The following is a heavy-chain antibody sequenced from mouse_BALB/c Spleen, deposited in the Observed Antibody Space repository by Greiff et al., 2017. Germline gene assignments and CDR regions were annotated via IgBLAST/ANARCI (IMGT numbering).Heavy chain of an antibody. J-gene: IGHJ4*01. CDR3: AREAATAMDY. CDR2: ISYDGSN. Sequence: EVQRVESGPGLVKPSQSLSLTCSVTGYSITSGYYWNWIRQFPGNKLEWMGYISYDGSNNYNPSLKNRISITRDTSKNQFFLKLNSVTTEDTATYYCAREAATAMDYWGQGTSVTVSS. CDR1: GYSITSGYY. V-gene: IGHV3-6*02.